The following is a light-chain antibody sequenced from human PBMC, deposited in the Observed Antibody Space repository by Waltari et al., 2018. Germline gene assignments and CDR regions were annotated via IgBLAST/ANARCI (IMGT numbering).Light chain of an antibody. CDR1: SSDIGGYSR. J-gene: IGLJ2*01. V-gene: IGLV2-8*01. CDR3: SSYAGSNTGL. Sequence: QAALTQPPSMSGSPGQSVTISCTGTSSDIGGYSRVPWYQQHPGKAPKLMIYEVSQRPSGVSDRFSGSKSGNTASLTISGLQAEDEADYYCSSYAGSNTGLFGGGTRLTVL. CDR2: EVS.